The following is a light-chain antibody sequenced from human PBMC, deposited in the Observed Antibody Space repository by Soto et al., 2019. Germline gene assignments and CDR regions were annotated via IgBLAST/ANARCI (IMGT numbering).Light chain of an antibody. CDR2: DAS. CDR3: QQYNNYSNT. Sequence: DIQMTQSPSTLSASLGDRITITCRASQSISTRLAWYQQKPGKAPKLLIYDASSLQSGVPSRFSGSGSGTEFTLTISSLQPDDFATYYCQQYNNYSNTFGQGTKVDI. J-gene: IGKJ1*01. CDR1: QSISTR. V-gene: IGKV1-5*01.